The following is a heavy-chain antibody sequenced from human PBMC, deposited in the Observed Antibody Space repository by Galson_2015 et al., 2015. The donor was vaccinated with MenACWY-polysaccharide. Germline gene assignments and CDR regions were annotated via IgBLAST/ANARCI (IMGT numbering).Heavy chain of an antibody. D-gene: IGHD4/OR15-4a*01. Sequence: LSLTCSVSGGSITSWCYSWIRQSAGTGLEWIGRVCSPGNTKYNPSFESRVTMSLDTSKNQVSLHLKSLTAADTAVFFCATGAGDFDHWGQGTRVTVSS. CDR1: GGSITSWC. CDR2: VCSPGNT. J-gene: IGHJ4*02. V-gene: IGHV4-4*07. CDR3: ATGAGDFDH.